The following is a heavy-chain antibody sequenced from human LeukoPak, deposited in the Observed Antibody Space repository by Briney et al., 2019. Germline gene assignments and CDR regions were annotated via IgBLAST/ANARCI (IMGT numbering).Heavy chain of an antibody. J-gene: IGHJ6*03. Sequence: GGSLRLSCAASGFTFSSYGMNWVRQAPGKGLEWVSYISNTGNDIYYARSVKGRFTVSRDDVKNSLHLQMSSLRAEDTAFYYCAREFTAGDYYYYMDVWGKGTTVIVSS. V-gene: IGHV3-48*03. CDR3: AREFTAGDYYYYMDV. D-gene: IGHD3-10*01. CDR2: ISNTGNDI. CDR1: GFTFSSYG.